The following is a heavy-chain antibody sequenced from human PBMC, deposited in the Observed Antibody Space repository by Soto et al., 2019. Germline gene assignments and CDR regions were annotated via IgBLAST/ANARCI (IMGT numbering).Heavy chain of an antibody. CDR1: GFTFRSYG. J-gene: IGHJ6*02. V-gene: IGHV3-30*03. D-gene: IGHD2-2*01. CDR3: ARDLGGYCSSTSCYPPHYYYYYGMDV. Sequence: PGGSLRLSCAASGFTFRSYGMHWVRQAPGKGLQWVAVISYDGSNKYYADSVKGRFTISRDNSKNTLYLQMNSLRAEDTAVYYCARDLGGYCSSTSCYPPHYYYYYGMDVWGQGTTVTVSS. CDR2: ISYDGSNK.